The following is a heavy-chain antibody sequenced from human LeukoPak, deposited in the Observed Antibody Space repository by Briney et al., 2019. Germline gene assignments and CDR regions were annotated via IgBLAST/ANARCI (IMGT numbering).Heavy chain of an antibody. CDR2: IYASGST. CDR1: GGSINSGSYY. CDR3: ARAPYYDYVWGSPAVSY. V-gene: IGHV4-61*02. D-gene: IGHD3-16*01. J-gene: IGHJ4*02. Sequence: SETLSLTCAVSGGSINSGSYYWSWIRQPAGKGLEWIGRIYASGSTHYNPSLKSRVTISVDTSKNQFSLKLSSVTAADTAVYYCARAPYYDYVWGSPAVSYWGQGTLVTVSS.